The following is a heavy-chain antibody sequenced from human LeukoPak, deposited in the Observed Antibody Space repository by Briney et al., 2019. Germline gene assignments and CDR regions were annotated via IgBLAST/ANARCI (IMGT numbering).Heavy chain of an antibody. CDR1: GGSISSYY. Sequence: SETLSLTCTVSGGSISSYYWSWIRQPAGKGLEWIGRIYTSGSTNYNPSLKSRVTISVDTSKNQFSLKLSSVTAADTAVYYCARDSPTYDATGKYYFDYWGQGTLVTVSS. D-gene: IGHD2-15*01. CDR3: ARDSPTYDATGKYYFDY. J-gene: IGHJ4*02. CDR2: IYTSGST. V-gene: IGHV4-4*07.